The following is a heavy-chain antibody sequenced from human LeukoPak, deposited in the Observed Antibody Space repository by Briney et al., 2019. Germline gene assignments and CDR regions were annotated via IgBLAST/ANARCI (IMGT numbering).Heavy chain of an antibody. CDR2: IIPILGIA. CDR1: GGTFSSYA. Sequence: SVKVSCKASGGTFSSYAISWVRQAPGQGLEWMGRIIPILGIANYAQKFQGRVTITADESTSTAYMELSSLRSEDTAVYYCARESGYCSGGSCYLGAFDIWGQGTMVTVSS. CDR3: ARESGYCSGGSCYLGAFDI. J-gene: IGHJ3*02. D-gene: IGHD2-15*01. V-gene: IGHV1-69*04.